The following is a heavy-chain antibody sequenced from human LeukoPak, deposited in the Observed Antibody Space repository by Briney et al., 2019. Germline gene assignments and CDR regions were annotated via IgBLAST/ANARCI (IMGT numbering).Heavy chain of an antibody. Sequence: GESLKISCKGSGYSFTSYWIGWVRQMPGKGLEWMGIIYPGDSDTRYSPSFQGQVTISADKSISTAYLQWSSLKASGTAMYYCARQTMVSSRGFDPWGQGTLVTVSS. CDR2: IYPGDSDT. V-gene: IGHV5-51*01. CDR1: GYSFTSYW. D-gene: IGHD3-10*01. CDR3: ARQTMVSSRGFDP. J-gene: IGHJ5*02.